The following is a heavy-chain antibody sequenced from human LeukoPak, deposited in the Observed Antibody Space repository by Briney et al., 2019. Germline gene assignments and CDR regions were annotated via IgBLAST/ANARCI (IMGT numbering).Heavy chain of an antibody. CDR2: ITGSGGST. CDR3: AKAFRDGYNLNFDY. CDR1: GFTFSSSA. D-gene: IGHD5-24*01. J-gene: IGHJ4*02. Sequence: GGSLRLSCGASGFTFSSSAMSWVRQAPGKGLEWVSAITGSGGSTYFADSVKGRFAISRDNSKNTLWLQMNSLRAEDTAIYYCAKAFRDGYNLNFDYWGQGTLVTVSS. V-gene: IGHV3-23*01.